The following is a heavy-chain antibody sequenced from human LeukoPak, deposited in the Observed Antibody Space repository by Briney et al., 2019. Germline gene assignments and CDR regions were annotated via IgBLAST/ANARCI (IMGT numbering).Heavy chain of an antibody. D-gene: IGHD3-22*01. J-gene: IGHJ5*02. CDR1: GGSISSYY. V-gene: IGHV4-59*01. Sequence: SETLSLTCTVSGGSISSYYWSWIRQPPGKGLEWIGYIYYSRSTNYNPSLKSRVTISVDTSKNQFSLKLSSVTAADTAVYYCAREIWYYDSSGYYYVNWFDPWGQGTLVTVSS. CDR2: IYYSRST. CDR3: AREIWYYDSSGYYYVNWFDP.